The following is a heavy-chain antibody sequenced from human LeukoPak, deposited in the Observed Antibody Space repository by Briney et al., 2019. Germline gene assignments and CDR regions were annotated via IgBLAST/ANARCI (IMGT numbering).Heavy chain of an antibody. J-gene: IGHJ4*02. D-gene: IGHD2-2*01. CDR3: ARGGYCSSTSCSGDLDY. CDR1: GYTFTSYY. V-gene: IGHV1-46*01. Sequence: ASVKVSCKASGYTFTSYYMHWVRQAPGQGLEWMGIINPSGGSTSYAQKFQGRVTMTRDTSTSTVYMELSSLRSADTAVYYCARGGYCSSTSCSGDLDYWGQGTLVTVSS. CDR2: INPSGGST.